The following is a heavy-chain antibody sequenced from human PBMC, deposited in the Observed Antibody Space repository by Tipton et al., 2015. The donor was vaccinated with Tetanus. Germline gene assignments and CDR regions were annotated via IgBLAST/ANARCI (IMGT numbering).Heavy chain of an antibody. D-gene: IGHD6-6*01. CDR2: IYPGDADT. CDR3: ARLQYRTFHSSSGY. Sequence: QLVQSGAEVRKPGESLKISCQGSGYNFSHYSIGWVRQMPGRGLEWVGIIYPGDADTRYSPSFQGRVTISADTSISTAYLQWSSLKASDTAIYYCARLQYRTFHSSSGYWGQGTLVTVSS. V-gene: IGHV5-51*01. J-gene: IGHJ4*02. CDR1: GYNFSHYS.